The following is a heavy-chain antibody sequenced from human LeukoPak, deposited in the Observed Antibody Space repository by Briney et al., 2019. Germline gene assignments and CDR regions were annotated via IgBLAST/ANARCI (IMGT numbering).Heavy chain of an antibody. V-gene: IGHV3-23*01. D-gene: IGHD6-19*01. CDR2: ISGSGGST. CDR1: GFTFSSYA. CDR3: ARVYEESGWYDWFDP. J-gene: IGHJ5*02. Sequence: GGSLRLSCAASGFTFSSYAMSWVRQAPGKGLEWVSAISGSGGSTYYADSVKGRFTISRDNSKNTLYLQMNSLRAEDTAVYYCARVYEESGWYDWFDPWGQGTLVSVSS.